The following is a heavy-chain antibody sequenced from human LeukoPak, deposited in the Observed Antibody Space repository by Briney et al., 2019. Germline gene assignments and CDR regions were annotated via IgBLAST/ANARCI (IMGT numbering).Heavy chain of an antibody. J-gene: IGHJ5*02. CDR2: ISQDGSTT. CDR1: GFTFSHYW. CDR3: AGDYGDSGFDP. D-gene: IGHD4-17*01. Sequence: PGGSLRLSCAASGFTFSHYWMHWVRQAPGKGLMWVSRISQDGSTTSHADSVKGRFTISRDNAKNTLYLQMNSLRVEDTAVYYCAGDYGDSGFDPWGQGTLVTVSS. V-gene: IGHV3-74*01.